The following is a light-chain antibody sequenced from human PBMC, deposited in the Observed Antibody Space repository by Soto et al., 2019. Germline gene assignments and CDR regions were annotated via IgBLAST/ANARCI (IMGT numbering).Light chain of an antibody. CDR3: CSYAGTYTQWV. Sequence: QSALTQPASVSGSPGQSITISCTGTSSDVGAYNYVSWYQQYPGKAPKLMIYGVTNRPSGVSNRFSGSKSGNTASLTVSGLQAEDEADYSCCSYAGTYTQWVFGGGTKVTVL. V-gene: IGLV2-14*01. CDR2: GVT. J-gene: IGLJ3*02. CDR1: SSDVGAYNY.